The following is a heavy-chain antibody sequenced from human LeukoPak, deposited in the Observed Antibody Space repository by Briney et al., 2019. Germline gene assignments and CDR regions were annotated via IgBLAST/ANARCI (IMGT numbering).Heavy chain of an antibody. CDR1: GYTFTGYY. Sequence: ASVKVSCKASGYTFTGYYMHWVRQAPGQGLEWMGWINPNSGGTNYAQKFQGWVTMTRDTSISTAYMELSRLRSEDTAVYYCARDDFYAAAGPEGWGMDVWGQGTTVTVSS. CDR3: ARDDFYAAAGPEGWGMDV. J-gene: IGHJ6*02. CDR2: INPNSGGT. V-gene: IGHV1-2*04. D-gene: IGHD6-13*01.